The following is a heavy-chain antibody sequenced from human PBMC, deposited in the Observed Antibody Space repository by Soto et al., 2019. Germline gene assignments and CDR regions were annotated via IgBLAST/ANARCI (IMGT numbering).Heavy chain of an antibody. CDR1: GFTFSSYS. CDR3: ASRRGHCSSTSCPDY. V-gene: IGHV3-21*01. D-gene: IGHD2-2*01. CDR2: ISSSSSYI. Sequence: GGSLRLSCAASGFTFSSYSMNWVRQAPGKGLEWVSSISSSSSYIYYADSVKGRFTISRDNAKNSLYLQMNSLRAEDTAVYYCASRRGHCSSTSCPDYWGQGTLVTVSS. J-gene: IGHJ4*02.